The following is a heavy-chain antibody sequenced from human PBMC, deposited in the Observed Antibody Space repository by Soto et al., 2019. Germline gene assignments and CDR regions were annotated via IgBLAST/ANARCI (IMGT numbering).Heavy chain of an antibody. CDR3: PKDXGXVLIDY. V-gene: IGHV3-30*18. D-gene: IGHD2-15*01. CDR1: GFTFSSYG. Sequence: GGSLRLSCAASGFTFSSYGMHWVRQAPGKGLEWVAVISYDGSNKYYADSVKGRFTISRDNSKNTLYLQMNSLRAEDTAVYYWPKDXGXVLIDYWGQGTLVTVSS. J-gene: IGHJ4*02. CDR2: ISYDGSNK.